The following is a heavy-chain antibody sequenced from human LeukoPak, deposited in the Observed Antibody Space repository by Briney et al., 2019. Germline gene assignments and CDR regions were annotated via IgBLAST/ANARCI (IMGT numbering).Heavy chain of an antibody. CDR3: ARELGYSYGPFDY. CDR1: GGSISSSNW. CDR2: IYHSGST. Sequence: SETLSLTCAVSGGSISSSNWWSWVRQPPGKGLEWIGEIYHSGSTNYNPSLKSRVTISVDKSKNQFSLKLSSVTAADTAVYYCARELGYSYGPFDYWGQGTLVTVSS. J-gene: IGHJ4*02. D-gene: IGHD5-18*01. V-gene: IGHV4-4*02.